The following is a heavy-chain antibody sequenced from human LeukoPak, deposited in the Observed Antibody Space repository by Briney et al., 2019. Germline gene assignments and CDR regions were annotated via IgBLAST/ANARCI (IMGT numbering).Heavy chain of an antibody. CDR1: GGSISSYY. V-gene: IGHV4-4*07. Sequence: PSETLSLTCTVSGGSISSYYWSWIRQPAGKGLEWIGRIYTSGSTNYNPPLKSRVTMSVDTSKNQFSLKLSSVTAADTALYYCARRSLRGVIRYWGQGTLVTVSS. CDR2: IYTSGST. CDR3: ARRSLRGVIRY. J-gene: IGHJ4*02. D-gene: IGHD3-10*01.